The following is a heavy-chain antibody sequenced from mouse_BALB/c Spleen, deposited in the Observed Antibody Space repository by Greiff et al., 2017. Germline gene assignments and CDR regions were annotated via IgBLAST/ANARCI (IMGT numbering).Heavy chain of an antibody. CDR3: ARRELGPYAMDY. CDR1: GYTFTSYW. J-gene: IGHJ4*01. Sequence: QVQLQQSGAELVKPGASVKLSCKASGYTFTSYWMHWVKQRPGQGLEWIGEINPSNGRTNYNEKFKSKATLTVDKSSSTAYMQLSSLTSEDSAVYYCARRELGPYAMDYWGQGTSVTVSS. D-gene: IGHD4-1*01. V-gene: IGHV1S81*02. CDR2: INPSNGRT.